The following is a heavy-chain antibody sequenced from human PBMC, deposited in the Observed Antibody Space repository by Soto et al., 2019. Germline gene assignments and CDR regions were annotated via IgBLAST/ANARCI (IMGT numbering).Heavy chain of an antibody. V-gene: IGHV4-31*03. J-gene: IGHJ4*02. D-gene: IGHD5-18*01. CDR3: ARKNVDTANLH. CDR2: IYYSGST. Sequence: QVQLQESGPGLVKPSQTLSLTCTVSGGSISSGGYYWSWIRQHPGKGLEWIGYIYYSGSTYYNPSLNSRGTISVDTSKNQFSRKLSSVTAADTAVYYCARKNVDTANLHWGQGTLFTVSS. CDR1: GGSISSGGYY.